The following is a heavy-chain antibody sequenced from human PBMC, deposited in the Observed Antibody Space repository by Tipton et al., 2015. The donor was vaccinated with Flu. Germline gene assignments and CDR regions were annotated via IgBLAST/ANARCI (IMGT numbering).Heavy chain of an antibody. CDR2: IYYSGST. CDR1: GGSISSSSYY. D-gene: IGHD3-9*01. J-gene: IGHJ4*02. CDR3: ARRVIHHDYDILPLVPRYYFAY. Sequence: TLSLTCTVSGGSISSSSYYWGWIRQPPGKGLEWIGSIYYSGSTYYNPSLKSRVTISVDTSKNQFSLKLSSVTAADTAVHYCARRVIHHDYDILPLVPRYYFAYWGQGTLVTVSS. V-gene: IGHV4-39*01.